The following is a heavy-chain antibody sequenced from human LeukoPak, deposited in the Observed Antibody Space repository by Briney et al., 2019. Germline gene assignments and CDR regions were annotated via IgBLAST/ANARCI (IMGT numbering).Heavy chain of an antibody. CDR2: INPNSGGT. D-gene: IGHD2-21*01. CDR1: GYTFTGYY. Sequence: GASVKVSCKASGYTFTGYYMHWVRQAPGQGLEWMGWINPNSGGTNYAQKFQGRVTMTRDTSISAAYMELNSLRSDDTAVYYCARDFTYCGGDCYWAVGHYYYMDVWGKGTTVTVSS. CDR3: ARDFTYCGGDCYWAVGHYYYMDV. V-gene: IGHV1-2*02. J-gene: IGHJ6*03.